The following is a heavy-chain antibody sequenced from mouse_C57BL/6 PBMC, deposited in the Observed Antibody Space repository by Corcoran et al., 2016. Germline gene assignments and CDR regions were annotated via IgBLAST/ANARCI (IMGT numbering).Heavy chain of an antibody. D-gene: IGHD2-1*01. Sequence: EVQLQQSGPELVKPGASVKISCKASGYTFTDYYMNWVKQSHGKSLEWIGDINPNNGGTSYNQKFKGKATLTVDKSSSTAYMELRSLTSEDSAVYYCARRSLGKCAMDYWGQGTSVTVSS. V-gene: IGHV1-26*01. CDR1: GYTFTDYY. CDR2: INPNNGGT. J-gene: IGHJ4*01. CDR3: ARRSLGKCAMDY.